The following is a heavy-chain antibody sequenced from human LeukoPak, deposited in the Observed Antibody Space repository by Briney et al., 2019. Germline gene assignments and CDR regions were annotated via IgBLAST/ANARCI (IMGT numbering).Heavy chain of an antibody. D-gene: IGHD2-2*01. V-gene: IGHV1-18*01. Sequence: GASVKVSCKASGYTFTSYGISWVRQAPGQGLEWMGWISSYNGNTNYAQKLQGRVTMTTDTSTSTAYMELRSLRSDDTAVYYCARVPVVGFFFDLAANDAFDIWGQGTMVTVSS. J-gene: IGHJ3*02. CDR2: ISSYNGNT. CDR3: ARVPVVGFFFDLAANDAFDI. CDR1: GYTFTSYG.